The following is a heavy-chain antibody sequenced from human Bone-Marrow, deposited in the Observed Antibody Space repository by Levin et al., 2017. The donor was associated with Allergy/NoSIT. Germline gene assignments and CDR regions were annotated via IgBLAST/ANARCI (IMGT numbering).Heavy chain of an antibody. CDR2: IYYSGST. J-gene: IGHJ5*02. V-gene: IGHV4-59*01. CDR3: ARVSREETDIVVVPAAPENSWFDP. CDR1: GGSISSYY. D-gene: IGHD2-2*01. Sequence: AGGSLRLSCTVSGGSISSYYWSWIRQPPGKGLEWIGYIYYSGSTNYNPSLKSRVTISVDTSKNQFSLKLSSVTAADTAVYYCARVSREETDIVVVPAAPENSWFDPWGQGTLVTVSS.